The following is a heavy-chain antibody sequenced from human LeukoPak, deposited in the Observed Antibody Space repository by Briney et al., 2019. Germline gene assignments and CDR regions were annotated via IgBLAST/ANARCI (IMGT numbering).Heavy chain of an antibody. CDR1: GGSISSYY. V-gene: IGHV4-4*07. Sequence: SETLSLTCTVSGGSISSYYWSWIRQPAGKGLEWLGRLYTSGSTNYNPSLKSRVTISVDKSKNQFSLKLSSVTAADTAVYYCARVNSYYYDSSGRRPNWFDPWGQGTLVTVSS. J-gene: IGHJ5*02. D-gene: IGHD3-22*01. CDR2: LYTSGST. CDR3: ARVNSYYYDSSGRRPNWFDP.